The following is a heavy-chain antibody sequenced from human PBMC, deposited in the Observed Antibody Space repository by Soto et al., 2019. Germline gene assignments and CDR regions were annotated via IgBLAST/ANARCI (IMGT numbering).Heavy chain of an antibody. Sequence: QVQLVQPGAEVKKPGSSVKVSCKASGGTFSTYSIDWVRQAPGQGLEWMGGIIPAFGSPNYAQRFQGRVTITADESTSTAYMELSSLRSDDTAVYYCARAEVATTYFDFWGHGTLVTVSS. D-gene: IGHD5-12*01. CDR3: ARAEVATTYFDF. J-gene: IGHJ4*01. V-gene: IGHV1-69*01. CDR1: GGTFSTYS. CDR2: IIPAFGSP.